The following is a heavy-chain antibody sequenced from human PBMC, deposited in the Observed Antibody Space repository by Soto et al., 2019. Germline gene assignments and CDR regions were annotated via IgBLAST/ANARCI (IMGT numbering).Heavy chain of an antibody. V-gene: IGHV1-69*02. CDR3: ASSYGSGYRAFDY. D-gene: IGHD3-10*01. CDR1: GDTFNFYS. J-gene: IGHJ4*02. CDR2: VNPIVSMS. Sequence: QVQLVQSGAEVKRPGSSVKVSCKASGDTFNFYSINWVRQAPGLGLEWMGRVNPIVSMSNYAQKFQGRVTMTADKSSITAYMELSSLRSEDTAIYYCASSYGSGYRAFDYWGPGALVTVSS.